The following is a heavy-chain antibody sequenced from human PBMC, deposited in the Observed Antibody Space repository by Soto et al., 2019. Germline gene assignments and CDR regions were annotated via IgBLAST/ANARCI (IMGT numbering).Heavy chain of an antibody. CDR1: GDSISSGSY. Sequence: PSATLSLTCTVSGDSISSGSYWGWIRQPPGEGPEWIASIYHGGTTFYNPSLKSRISISVDTSKNQFSLRLTSVTAADTATYYCARVHVMVVAGSTFDYWGRGTLVTVSS. V-gene: IGHV4-38-2*02. CDR2: IYHGGTT. CDR3: ARVHVMVVAGSTFDY. J-gene: IGHJ4*03. D-gene: IGHD6-19*01.